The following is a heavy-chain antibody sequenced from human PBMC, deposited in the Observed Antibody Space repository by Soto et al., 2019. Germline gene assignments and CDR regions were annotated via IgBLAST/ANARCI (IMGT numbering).Heavy chain of an antibody. CDR3: AKDSYSSSWGIYYFDY. Sequence: GGSLRLSCAAPGFTFSSYAMSWVRQAPGKGLEWVSAISGSGGSTYYADSVKGRFTISRDNSKNTLYLQMNSLRAEDTAVYYCAKDSYSSSWGIYYFDYWGQGTLVTVSS. CDR1: GFTFSSYA. D-gene: IGHD6-13*01. CDR2: ISGSGGST. V-gene: IGHV3-23*01. J-gene: IGHJ4*02.